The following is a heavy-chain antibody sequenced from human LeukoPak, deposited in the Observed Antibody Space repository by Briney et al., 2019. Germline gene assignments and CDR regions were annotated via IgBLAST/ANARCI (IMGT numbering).Heavy chain of an antibody. CDR2: ISYDGSNK. CDR3: ARDPLYCSSTSCYGGYFDY. D-gene: IGHD2-2*01. Sequence: GGSLRLSCVVSGFTLHDYTMHWVRQAPGKGLEWVAVISYDGSNKYYADSVKGRFTISRDNSKNTLYLQMNSLRAEDTAVYYCARDPLYCSSTSCYGGYFDYWGQGTLVTVSS. CDR1: GFTLHDYT. V-gene: IGHV3-30-3*01. J-gene: IGHJ4*02.